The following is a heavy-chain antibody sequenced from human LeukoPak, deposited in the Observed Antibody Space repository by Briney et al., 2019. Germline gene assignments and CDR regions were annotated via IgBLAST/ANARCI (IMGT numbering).Heavy chain of an antibody. CDR3: ARDPRIAVAGSYYMDV. V-gene: IGHV3-21*01. D-gene: IGHD6-19*01. Sequence: GGSLRLSCAASGFTFSSYSMNWVRQAPGKGLEWVSSISSSSSYIYYADSVKGRFTISRDNAKNSLYLQMNSLRAEDTAVYYCARDPRIAVAGSYYMDVWGKGTTVTVSS. CDR1: GFTFSSYS. CDR2: ISSSSSYI. J-gene: IGHJ6*03.